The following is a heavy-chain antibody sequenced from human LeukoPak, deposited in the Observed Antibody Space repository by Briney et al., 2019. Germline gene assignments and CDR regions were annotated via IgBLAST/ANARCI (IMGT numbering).Heavy chain of an antibody. CDR2: INHSGST. D-gene: IGHD2-15*01. Sequence: SETLSLTCAVYGGSFSGYYWSWIRQPPGKGLEWIGVINHSGSTNYNPSLKSRVTISVDMSKNQFSLKLSSVTAADTAVYYCASRELGYCSGGSCYSTPNTRFDYWGQGTLVTVSS. J-gene: IGHJ4*02. CDR3: ASRELGYCSGGSCYSTPNTRFDY. V-gene: IGHV4-34*01. CDR1: GGSFSGYY.